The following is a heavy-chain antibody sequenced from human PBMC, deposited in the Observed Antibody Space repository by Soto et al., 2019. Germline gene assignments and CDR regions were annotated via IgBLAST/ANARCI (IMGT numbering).Heavy chain of an antibody. CDR3: ARGRVYGSGGYSHANYYYGMDV. CDR2: IWYDGSNK. CDR1: GFTFSSYG. Sequence: GGSLRLSCAASGFTFSSYGMHWVRQAPGKGLEWVAVIWYDGSNKYYADSVKGRFTISRDNSKNTLYLQMNSLRSEDTAVYYCARGRVYGSGGYSHANYYYGMDVWGQGTTVTVSS. J-gene: IGHJ6*02. D-gene: IGHD3-10*01. V-gene: IGHV3-33*01.